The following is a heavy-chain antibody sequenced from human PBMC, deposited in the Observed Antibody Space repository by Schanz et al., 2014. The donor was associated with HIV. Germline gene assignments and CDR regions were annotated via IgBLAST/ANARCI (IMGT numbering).Heavy chain of an antibody. CDR1: GFTFSSYA. CDR2: SRVKSDSYAT. J-gene: IGHJ6*02. D-gene: IGHD5-18*01. V-gene: IGHV3-72*01. CDR3: RGYRFYYGVDF. Sequence: EVQLVESGGGLVKPGGSLRLSCAASGFTFSSYAMTWVRQAPGKGLEWVARSRVKSDSYATEYAASVTGRFTISRDDSKNSVYLQMNSLNIEDTAVYYCRGYRFYYGVDFWGQGTTVTVS.